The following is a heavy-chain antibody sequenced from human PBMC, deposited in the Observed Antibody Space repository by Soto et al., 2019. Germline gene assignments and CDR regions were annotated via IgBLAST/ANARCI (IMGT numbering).Heavy chain of an antibody. V-gene: IGHV1-69*04. D-gene: IGHD3-10*01. Sequence: ASVKVSCKASGGTFSSYTISWVRQAPGQGLEWMGRIIPILGIANYAQKFQGRVTITADKSTSTAYMELSSLRSEDTAVYYCARDPPLAYYSGSGTNCFDPWGQGTLVTRLL. CDR2: IIPILGIA. CDR3: ARDPPLAYYSGSGTNCFDP. J-gene: IGHJ5*02. CDR1: GGTFSSYT.